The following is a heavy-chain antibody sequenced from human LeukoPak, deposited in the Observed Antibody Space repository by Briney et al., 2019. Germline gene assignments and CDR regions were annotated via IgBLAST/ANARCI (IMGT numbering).Heavy chain of an antibody. Sequence: SETLSLTFTVSGGSISSYYWSWIRQPAGKGLEWIGRIYTSGSTNYNPSLKSRVTMSVDTSKNQFPLKLSSVTAADTAVYYCAGGVTPYYYYYMDVWGKGTTVTISS. CDR1: GGSISSYY. CDR3: AGGVTPYYYYYMDV. D-gene: IGHD3-16*01. J-gene: IGHJ6*03. CDR2: IYTSGST. V-gene: IGHV4-4*07.